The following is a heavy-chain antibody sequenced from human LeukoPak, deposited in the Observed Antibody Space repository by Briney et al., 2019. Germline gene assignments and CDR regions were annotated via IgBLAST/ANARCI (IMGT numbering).Heavy chain of an antibody. Sequence: SETLSLTCSVSGGSITKNGYYWGWIRQSPETGLEWIGSMHYSGSTYYNPSLNSRVTISVDTSKNQFSLKLTSVTAADTAVYYCAREDGDLPDAFDIWGQGTMVTVSS. V-gene: IGHV4-39*07. CDR3: AREDGDLPDAFDI. CDR1: GGSITKNGYY. J-gene: IGHJ3*02. CDR2: MHYSGST. D-gene: IGHD4-17*01.